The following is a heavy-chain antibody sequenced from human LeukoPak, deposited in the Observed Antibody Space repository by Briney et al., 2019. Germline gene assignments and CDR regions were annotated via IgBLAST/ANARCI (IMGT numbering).Heavy chain of an antibody. J-gene: IGHJ4*02. CDR2: INDSGST. CDR1: GGSISDYY. V-gene: IGHV4-59*08. CDR3: ARLNGGY. D-gene: IGHD1-1*01. Sequence: SETLSFTCTVSGGSISDYYWSWIRQPPGRGLEWIGYINDSGSTNYNPSLKSRVTISVDTSKNQFSLKVTSVTAAGTAVSYCARLNGGYWGQGTLVTVSS.